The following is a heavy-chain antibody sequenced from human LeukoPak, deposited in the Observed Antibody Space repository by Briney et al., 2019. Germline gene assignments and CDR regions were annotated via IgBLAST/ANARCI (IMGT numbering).Heavy chain of an antibody. Sequence: GGSLRLSCAASGFTFSDYYMSWIRQAPGKGLEWVSYISSSGSTIYYADSVKGRFTISRDNAKNSLYLQMNSLRAEDTAVYYCATLPTGPYYYYGKDVWGQGTTVTVSS. V-gene: IGHV3-11*01. CDR2: ISSSGSTI. CDR3: ATLPTGPYYYYGKDV. CDR1: GFTFSDYY. J-gene: IGHJ6*02.